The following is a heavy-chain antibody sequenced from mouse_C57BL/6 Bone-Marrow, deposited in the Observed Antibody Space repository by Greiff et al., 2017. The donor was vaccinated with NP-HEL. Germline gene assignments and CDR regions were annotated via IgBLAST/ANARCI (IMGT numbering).Heavy chain of an antibody. D-gene: IGHD1-1*01. V-gene: IGHV2-6*01. Sequence: VKLMESGPGLVAPSRSLSITCTVSGFSLTSYGVDWVRQSPGKGLEWLGVIWGVGSTNYNSALKSRLSISKDNSKSQVFLKMNSLQTDDTAMYYCASGNYGSAWFAYWGQGTLVTVSA. CDR3: ASGNYGSAWFAY. CDR2: IWGVGST. J-gene: IGHJ3*01. CDR1: GFSLTSYG.